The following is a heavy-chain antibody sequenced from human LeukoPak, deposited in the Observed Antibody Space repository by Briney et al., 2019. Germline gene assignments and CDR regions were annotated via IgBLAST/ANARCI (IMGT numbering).Heavy chain of an antibody. Sequence: GGSLRLSCAASGFAFSIYGMGWVRQAPGKGLEWVAHINPDGRDTYYVDSVKGRFTISRDNAQNSMYLQMNSLRVEDTAVYYCTSWGDTTAEYFQRWGQGTLVTVSS. J-gene: IGHJ1*01. CDR3: TSWGDTTAEYFQR. CDR1: GFAFSIYG. D-gene: IGHD2-21*02. CDR2: INPDGRDT. V-gene: IGHV3-7*01.